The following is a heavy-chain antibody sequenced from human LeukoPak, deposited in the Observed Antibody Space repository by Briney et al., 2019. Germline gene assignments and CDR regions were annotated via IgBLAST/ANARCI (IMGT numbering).Heavy chain of an antibody. CDR2: ISRSGTTI. V-gene: IGHV3-48*03. D-gene: IGHD3-10*01. Sequence: GGSLRLSCAASGFSVSTYEMNWVRQAPGKGLECVSYISRSGTTISYADSVEGRFTISRDNAKNSLYLEMNSLRVEDTAVYYCARGRPESFGSGTYLNDWGQGTLVTVYS. CDR1: GFSVSTYE. J-gene: IGHJ4*02. CDR3: ARGRPESFGSGTYLND.